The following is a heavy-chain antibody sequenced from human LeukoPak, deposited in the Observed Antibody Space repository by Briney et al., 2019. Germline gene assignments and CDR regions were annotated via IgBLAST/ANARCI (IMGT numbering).Heavy chain of an antibody. CDR2: MNRDGSEV. CDR3: ARGASGYSYG. J-gene: IGHJ4*02. V-gene: IGHV3-7*05. D-gene: IGHD5-18*01. Sequence: PGGSLRLSCAASGFPFAPFWMTWVRQAPGKGPEFVATMNRDGSEVAYGNSVRGRFTISRDNAKNSLYLQMYSLRAEDTAVYYCARGASGYSYGWGQGTLVTVSS. CDR1: GFPFAPFW.